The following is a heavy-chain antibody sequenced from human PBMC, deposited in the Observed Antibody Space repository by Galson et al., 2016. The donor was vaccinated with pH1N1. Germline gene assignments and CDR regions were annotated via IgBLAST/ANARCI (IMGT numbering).Heavy chain of an antibody. CDR2: FNPDNGNT. Sequence: SVKVSCKASGYTFTTYLIHWVRQAPGETLEWMGWFNPDNGNTKYSQRFQGGVTFTRDTSATTAYMEMSSLRSEDTAVYYCARDDYGRYFDYWGQGTLVTVSS. D-gene: IGHD3-16*01. CDR1: GYTFTTYL. J-gene: IGHJ4*02. V-gene: IGHV1-3*01. CDR3: ARDDYGRYFDY.